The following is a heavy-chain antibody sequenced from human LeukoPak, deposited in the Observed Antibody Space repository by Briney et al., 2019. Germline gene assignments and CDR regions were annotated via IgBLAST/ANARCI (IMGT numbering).Heavy chain of an antibody. Sequence: PSETLSLTCTVSGVSISSSNSYWGWIRQPPGKGLEWIGSIYYSGSTYYNPSLKSRVTISVDTSKNQFSLKLSSVTAADTAVYYCARERLGEVLLWFGDPPAYYMDVWGKGTTVTVSS. CDR3: ARERLGEVLLWFGDPPAYYMDV. CDR2: IYYSGST. D-gene: IGHD3-10*01. J-gene: IGHJ6*03. V-gene: IGHV4-39*07. CDR1: GVSISSSNSY.